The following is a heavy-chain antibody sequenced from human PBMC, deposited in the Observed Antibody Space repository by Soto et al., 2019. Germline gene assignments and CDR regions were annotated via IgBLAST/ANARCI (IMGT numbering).Heavy chain of an antibody. CDR1: GYSFTSYW. V-gene: IGHV5-51*01. CDR3: ARAVTTPFYYYYYMDV. CDR2: IYPGDSDT. D-gene: IGHD4-17*01. Sequence: GESLKISCKGSGYSFTSYWIGWVRQMPGKGLEWMGIIYPGDSDTRYSPSFQGQVTISADKSISTAYLQWSSLKASDTAMYYCARAVTTPFYYYYYMDVWGKGTTVTV. J-gene: IGHJ6*03.